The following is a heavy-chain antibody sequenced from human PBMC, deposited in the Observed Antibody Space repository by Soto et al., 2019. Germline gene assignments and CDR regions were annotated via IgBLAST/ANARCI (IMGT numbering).Heavy chain of an antibody. V-gene: IGHV3-21*01. D-gene: IGHD5-12*01. CDR2: ISSSSSYI. CDR3: ARAYRDGYYYFDY. J-gene: IGHJ4*02. CDR1: GFTFTSYA. Sequence: EVQLLESGGGLVQPGGSLRLSCAASGFTFTSYAMCWVRQAPGKGLEWVSSISSSSSYIYYADSVKGRFTTSRDNAKNSLYLQMNSLRAEDTAVYYCARAYRDGYYYFDYWGQGTLVTVSS.